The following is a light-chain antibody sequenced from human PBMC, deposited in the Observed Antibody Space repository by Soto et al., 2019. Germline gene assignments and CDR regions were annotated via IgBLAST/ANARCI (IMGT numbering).Light chain of an antibody. CDR3: QQYNNYWT. Sequence: EIVLTQSPGTLSFSPGERATLSCRASQSVSGNYLAWYQQKPGQAPRLLMSGASNRATGIPDGFTGSGSGTEFTLTISSLQPDDFATYYCQQYNNYWTFGQGTKVDIK. V-gene: IGKV3-20*01. J-gene: IGKJ1*01. CDR1: QSVSGNY. CDR2: GAS.